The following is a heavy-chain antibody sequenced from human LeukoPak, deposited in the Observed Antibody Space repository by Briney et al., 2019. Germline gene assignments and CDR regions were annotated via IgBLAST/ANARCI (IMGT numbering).Heavy chain of an antibody. CDR3: ARDGNPYCSGGNCFLDH. D-gene: IGHD2-15*01. CDR2: ISDSGGRT. Sequence: GGSLTLSCAASGFTFSIYAMSWVRRARGKGLGWVSVISDSGGRTYYTDSVRGRFTISRDNSKNTVYLLMNSLRADDTAVYYCARDGNPYCSGGNCFLDHWGQGTLVTVSS. CDR1: GFTFSIYA. J-gene: IGHJ4*02. V-gene: IGHV3-23*01.